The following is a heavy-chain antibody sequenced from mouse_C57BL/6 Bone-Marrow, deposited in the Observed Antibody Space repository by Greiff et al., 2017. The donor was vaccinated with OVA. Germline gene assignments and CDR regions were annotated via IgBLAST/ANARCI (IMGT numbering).Heavy chain of an antibody. CDR1: GYTFTSYT. CDR3: ARPYYYGSPWFAY. V-gene: IGHV1-4*01. CDR2: INPSSGYT. J-gene: IGHJ3*01. Sequence: VMLVESGAELARPGASVKMSCKASGYTFTSYTMHWVKQRPGQGLEWIGYINPSSGYTKYNQKFKDKATLTADKSSSTAYMQLSSLTSEDSAVYYCARPYYYGSPWFAYWGQGTLVTVSA. D-gene: IGHD1-1*01.